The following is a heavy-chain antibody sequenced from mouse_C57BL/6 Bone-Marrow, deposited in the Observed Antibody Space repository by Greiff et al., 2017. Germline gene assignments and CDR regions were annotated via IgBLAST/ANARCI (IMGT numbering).Heavy chain of an antibody. CDR3: ARVPYDGYYEGYAMDY. V-gene: IGHV1-22*01. CDR2: INPNNGGT. D-gene: IGHD2-3*01. J-gene: IGHJ4*01. CDR1: GYTFTDYN. Sequence: EVQLQQSGPELVKPGASVKMSCKASGYTFTDYNMHWVKQSHGKSLEWIGYINPNNGGTSYNQKFKGKATLTVNKSSSTAYMELRSLTSEDSAVYYCARVPYDGYYEGYAMDYWGQGTSVTVSS.